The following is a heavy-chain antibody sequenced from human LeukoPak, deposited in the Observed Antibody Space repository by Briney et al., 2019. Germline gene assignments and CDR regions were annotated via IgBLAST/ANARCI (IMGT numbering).Heavy chain of an antibody. CDR2: INHSGST. Sequence: SETLSLTCVVYGGSFSGYYWSWIRQPPGKGLEWIGEINHSGSTNYNPSLKSRVTISVDTSKNQFSLKLSSVTAADTAVYYCARERDIVVVVAADYDAFEIWGQGTMVTVSS. D-gene: IGHD2-15*01. V-gene: IGHV4-34*01. CDR1: GGSFSGYY. CDR3: ARERDIVVVVAADYDAFEI. J-gene: IGHJ3*02.